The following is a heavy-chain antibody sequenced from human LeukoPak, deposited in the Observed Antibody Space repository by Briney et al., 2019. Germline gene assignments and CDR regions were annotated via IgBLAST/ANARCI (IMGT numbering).Heavy chain of an antibody. Sequence: PGGSLRLSCAASGFTFSSYAMSWVRQAPGKGLEWVSAISGSGGSTYYADSVKGRFTISRDNSKNTLYLQMNSLRAEDTAVYYCARAEMATTRFFDYWGQGTLVTVSS. CDR2: ISGSGGST. CDR3: ARAEMATTRFFDY. J-gene: IGHJ4*02. D-gene: IGHD5-24*01. CDR1: GFTFSSYA. V-gene: IGHV3-23*01.